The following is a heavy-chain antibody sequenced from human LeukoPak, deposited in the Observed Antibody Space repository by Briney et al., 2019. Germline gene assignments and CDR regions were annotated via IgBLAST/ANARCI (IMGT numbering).Heavy chain of an antibody. CDR1: GFTFSSYE. Sequence: GGSLRLSCAASGFTFSSYEMHWVRQAPGKGLEWVSYISSSGSTIYYADSVKGRFTISRDNAKNSLYLQMNSLRAEDTAVYYCARGAPYCSGGSCMYYFDYWGQGTLVTVSS. CDR3: ARGAPYCSGGSCMYYFDY. CDR2: ISSSGSTI. J-gene: IGHJ4*02. V-gene: IGHV3-48*03. D-gene: IGHD2-15*01.